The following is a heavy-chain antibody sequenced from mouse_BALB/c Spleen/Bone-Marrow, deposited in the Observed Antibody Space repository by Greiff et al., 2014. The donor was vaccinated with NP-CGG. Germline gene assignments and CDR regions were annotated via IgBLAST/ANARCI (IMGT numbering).Heavy chain of an antibody. CDR1: GYTFTDYA. J-gene: IGHJ3*01. D-gene: IGHD2-4*01. CDR3: ARGIYYDSTWFAY. Sequence: VNVVESGPELVRPGVSVKISCKGSGYTFTDYAMHWVKQSHAKSLEWIGVISTYSGNTNYNQKFKGKATMTVDKSSSTAYMELARLTSEDSAIYYCARGIYYDSTWFAYWGQGTPVTVSA. V-gene: IGHV1-67*01. CDR2: ISTYSGNT.